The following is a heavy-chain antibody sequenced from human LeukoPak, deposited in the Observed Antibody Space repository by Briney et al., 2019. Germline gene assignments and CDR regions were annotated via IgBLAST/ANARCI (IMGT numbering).Heavy chain of an antibody. D-gene: IGHD3-22*01. CDR1: GGSISSSSYY. Sequence: SETLSLTCTVSGGSISSSSYYWGWIRQPPGKGLEWIGSIYYSGSTYYNPSLKSRVTISVDTSKNQYSLNLSAVTAADTAVYYCARLYYDSSGYYQICYFDYWGQGTLVTVSS. V-gene: IGHV4-39*01. CDR2: IYYSGST. J-gene: IGHJ4*02. CDR3: ARLYYDSSGYYQICYFDY.